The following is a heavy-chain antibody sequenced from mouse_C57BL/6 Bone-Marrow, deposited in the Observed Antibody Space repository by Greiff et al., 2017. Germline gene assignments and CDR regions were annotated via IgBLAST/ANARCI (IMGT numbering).Heavy chain of an antibody. J-gene: IGHJ3*01. CDR1: GYTFTSYW. V-gene: IGHV1-5*01. Sequence: VQLQQSGTVLARPGASVKMSCKTSGYTFTSYWMHWVKQRPGQGLEWIGAIYPGNSDTSYNQKFKGKAKLTAVTSASTAYMELSSLTTEDSAVYYCTRWGGWLLRFAYWGQGTLVTVSA. CDR2: IYPGNSDT. D-gene: IGHD2-3*01. CDR3: TRWGGWLLRFAY.